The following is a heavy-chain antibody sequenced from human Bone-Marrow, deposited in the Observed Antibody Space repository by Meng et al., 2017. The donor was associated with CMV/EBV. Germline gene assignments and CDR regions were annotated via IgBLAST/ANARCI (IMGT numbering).Heavy chain of an antibody. CDR3: AGAFHPNYDILTGYYSLGDD. J-gene: IGHJ4*02. CDR1: GFSFSSYE. Sequence: GGSLRLSCAASGFSFSSYEMNWVRQAPGKGLEWVSYIDNGGDTIYYADSVKGRFTISRDNAKNSLYLQMNSLRAEDTAVYYCAGAFHPNYDILTGYYSLGDDCGQGTLVTASS. D-gene: IGHD3-9*01. CDR2: IDNGGDTI. V-gene: IGHV3-48*03.